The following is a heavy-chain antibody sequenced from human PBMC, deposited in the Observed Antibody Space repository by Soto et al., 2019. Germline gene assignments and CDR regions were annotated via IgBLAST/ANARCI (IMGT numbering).Heavy chain of an antibody. V-gene: IGHV4-39*01. D-gene: IGHD2-2*01. CDR2: IFYSGTT. CDR3: ARHAILWVPAAIGP. CDR1: GGSISTGSYY. J-gene: IGHJ5*02. Sequence: TLSLTCTVSGGSISTGSYYWGWIRQPPGKGLEWIGSIFYSGTTYYNPSLKSRVTISVDTSKNQFSLKLSSVTVADTAVYYCARHAILWVPAAIGPWGQGALVTVSS.